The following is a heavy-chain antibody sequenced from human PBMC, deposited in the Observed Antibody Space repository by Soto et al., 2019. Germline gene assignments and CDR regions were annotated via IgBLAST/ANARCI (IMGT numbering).Heavy chain of an antibody. V-gene: IGHV5-10-1*01. CDR3: ARPLPLYYGMDV. CDR1: GYSFTSYW. CDR2: IDPSDSYT. J-gene: IGHJ6*02. Sequence: VESLKISCERSGYSFTSYWFSWVRQMPGKGLEWMGRIDPSDSYTNYSPSFQGHVTISADKSISTAYLQWSSLKASDTAMYYCARPLPLYYGMDVWGQGTTVTVS.